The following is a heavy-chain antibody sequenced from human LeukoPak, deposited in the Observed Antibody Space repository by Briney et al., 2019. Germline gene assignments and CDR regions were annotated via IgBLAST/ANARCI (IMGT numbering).Heavy chain of an antibody. V-gene: IGHV4-59*08. CDR3: AKHRWLDP. CDR1: GGSINNYY. CDR2: IYYSGST. Sequence: SETLSLTCIVSGGSINNYYWSWIRQPPGKGLEWIGHIYYSGSTNYNPSLKSRVTISIDTSKNQFSLKLHSVTAADTAVYYCAKHRWLDPWGQGTLVTVSS. J-gene: IGHJ5*02. D-gene: IGHD6-19*01.